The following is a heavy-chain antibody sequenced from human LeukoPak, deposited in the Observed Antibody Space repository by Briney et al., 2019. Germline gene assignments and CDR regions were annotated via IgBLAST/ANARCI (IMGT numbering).Heavy chain of an antibody. Sequence: KPRGSLRFSCAASGFTFSSYSMKWVRQAPGKGLEWVSSISSSSSYIYYADSVKGRFTISRDNAKNSLYLQMNSLRAEDTAVYYCAKGPPSGWYYFDYWGQGTLVTASS. CDR2: ISSSSSYI. V-gene: IGHV3-21*01. CDR3: AKGPPSGWYYFDY. J-gene: IGHJ4*02. CDR1: GFTFSSYS. D-gene: IGHD6-19*01.